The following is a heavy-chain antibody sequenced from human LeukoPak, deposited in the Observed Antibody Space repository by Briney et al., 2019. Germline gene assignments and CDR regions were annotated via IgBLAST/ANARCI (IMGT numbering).Heavy chain of an antibody. CDR3: TKRKLAHIDY. CDR1: GFTFSSYA. Sequence: GGSLRLSCAASGFTFSSYAMSWVRQAPGKGLEWVSVISGTAINTYYADSVKGRFTISRDNSKNTLYLQMNSLRAEDTAVYYCTKRKLAHIDYWGQGTLVTVSS. V-gene: IGHV3-23*01. D-gene: IGHD6-13*01. J-gene: IGHJ4*02. CDR2: ISGTAINT.